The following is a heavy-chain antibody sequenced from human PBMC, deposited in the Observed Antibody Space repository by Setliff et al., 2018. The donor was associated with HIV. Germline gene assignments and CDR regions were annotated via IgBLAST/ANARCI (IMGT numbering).Heavy chain of an antibody. CDR1: GGTFSSYA. CDR3: SRDPRIAVARDYYYYYMDV. CDR2: IIPIFGTA. V-gene: IGHV1-69*13. D-gene: IGHD6-19*01. Sequence: SVKVSCKASGGTFSSYAISWVRQAPGQGLEWMGGIIPIFGTADYAQKFQGRVTITADESTSTAYMELSSLRSEDTAVYYCSRDPRIAVARDYYYYYMDVWGKGTTVTVSS. J-gene: IGHJ6*03.